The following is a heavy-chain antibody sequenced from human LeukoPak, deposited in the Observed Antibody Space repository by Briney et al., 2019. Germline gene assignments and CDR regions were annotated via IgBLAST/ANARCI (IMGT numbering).Heavy chain of an antibody. CDR2: IKPDGSDK. D-gene: IGHD3-16*01. CDR3: AKGGDH. Sequence: GGSLGLSCAASGFTFSTNWMNWVRQAPGKGLEWVANIKPDGSDKYYVDSVKGRFTVSRDNAKNSLYLQMNSLRAEDTAVYYCAKGGDHWGQGTLVTVSS. V-gene: IGHV3-7*01. J-gene: IGHJ4*02. CDR1: GFTFSTNW.